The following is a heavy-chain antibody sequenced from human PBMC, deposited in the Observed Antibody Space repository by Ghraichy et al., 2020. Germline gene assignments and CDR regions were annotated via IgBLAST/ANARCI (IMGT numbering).Heavy chain of an antibody. CDR1: GDSIGSSDKY. Sequence: TLSLTCTVSGDSIGSSDKYWTWIRQSTGKGLEWIGYIYYSGSTYYNPSLQSRVTISVDTSKNQFSLELSSVTAADTAVYFCARDSDGYSQFDYWGQGTLVTVSS. V-gene: IGHV4-30-4*01. D-gene: IGHD2-21*01. CDR3: ARDSDGYSQFDY. CDR2: IYYSGST. J-gene: IGHJ4*02.